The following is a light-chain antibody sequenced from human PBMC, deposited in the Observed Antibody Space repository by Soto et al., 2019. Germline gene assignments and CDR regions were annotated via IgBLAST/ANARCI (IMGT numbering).Light chain of an antibody. Sequence: DIVMTQSPDSLAVSLGERATINCKSSQSLLYSSNNKNYLAWYQQKPGQPPKLLIYWASTRESGVPDRFSGSGSGTDFTLTISSLQAEDVAVYYCQQYYSTPTFGGGTKVDIK. CDR2: WAS. J-gene: IGKJ4*01. CDR1: QSLLYSSNNKNY. CDR3: QQYYSTPT. V-gene: IGKV4-1*01.